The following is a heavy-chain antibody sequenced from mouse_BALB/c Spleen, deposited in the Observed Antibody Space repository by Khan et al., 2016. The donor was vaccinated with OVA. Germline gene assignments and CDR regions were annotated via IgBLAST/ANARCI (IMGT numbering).Heavy chain of an antibody. CDR2: ISSNGST. Sequence: VQLQQSGPGLVKPSQSLSLTCTVTGYSITSDYAWNWIRQFPGNKLEWMGYISSNGSTNYNPALKSRISITRDTSKNQFFLQLNSVTTEDTATYYCARDGSRYNYAMDYWGQGTSVTVSS. V-gene: IGHV3-2*02. D-gene: IGHD2-3*01. J-gene: IGHJ4*01. CDR1: GYSITSDYA. CDR3: ARDGSRYNYAMDY.